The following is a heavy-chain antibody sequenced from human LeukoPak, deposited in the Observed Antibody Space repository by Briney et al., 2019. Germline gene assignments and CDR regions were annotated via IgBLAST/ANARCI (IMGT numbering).Heavy chain of an antibody. D-gene: IGHD6-6*01. J-gene: IGHJ4*02. CDR1: GYTFTGYY. V-gene: IGHV1-2*02. CDR2: INPNSGGT. CDR3: ARDPPIAARRAPLFDY. Sequence: ASVKVSCKASGYTFTGYYMHWVRQAPGQGLEWMGWINPNSGGTNYAQKFQGRVTMTRDTSISTAYMELSRLRSDDTAVYYCARDPPIAARRAPLFDYWGQGTLVTVSS.